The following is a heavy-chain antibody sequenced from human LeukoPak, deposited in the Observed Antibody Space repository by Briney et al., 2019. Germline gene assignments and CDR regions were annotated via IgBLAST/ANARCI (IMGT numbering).Heavy chain of an antibody. CDR3: ARGTANIVVVVAAIRGYFDY. Sequence: PSETLSLTCTVSGYSISSGYYWGWIRQPPGKGLEWIGSIYHSGSTYYNPSLKSRVTISVDTSKNQFSLKLSSVTAADTAVYYCARGTANIVVVVAAIRGYFDYWGQGTLVTVSS. CDR2: IYHSGST. D-gene: IGHD2-15*01. V-gene: IGHV4-38-2*02. CDR1: GYSISSGYY. J-gene: IGHJ4*02.